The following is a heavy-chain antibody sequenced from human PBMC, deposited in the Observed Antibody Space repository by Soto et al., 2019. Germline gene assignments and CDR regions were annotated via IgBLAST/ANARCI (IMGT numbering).Heavy chain of an antibody. Sequence: GGSLRLTCAASGFTFSSYAMHWVRQAPGKGLEWVAVISYDGSNKYYADSVKGRFTISRDNSKNTLYLQMNSLRAEDTAVYYCVSARSIGSSPNYGMDVWGQGTMVTVSS. J-gene: IGHJ6*02. V-gene: IGHV3-30-3*01. CDR1: GFTFSSYA. CDR2: ISYDGSNK. CDR3: VSARSIGSSPNYGMDV. D-gene: IGHD6-6*01.